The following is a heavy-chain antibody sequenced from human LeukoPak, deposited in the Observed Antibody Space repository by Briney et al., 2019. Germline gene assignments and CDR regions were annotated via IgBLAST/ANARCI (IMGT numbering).Heavy chain of an antibody. V-gene: IGHV3-21*01. J-gene: IGHJ5*02. CDR1: GFTFSSYS. CDR3: ASVYYDSSSYYRDINWFDP. Sequence: PGGSLRLSCAASGFTFSSYSMNWVRQAPGKGLEWVSSISSSSSYIYYADSVKGRFTISRDNAKNSLYLQMNSLRAEDTAVYYCASVYYDSSSYYRDINWFDPWGQGTLVTVSS. CDR2: ISSSSSYI. D-gene: IGHD3-22*01.